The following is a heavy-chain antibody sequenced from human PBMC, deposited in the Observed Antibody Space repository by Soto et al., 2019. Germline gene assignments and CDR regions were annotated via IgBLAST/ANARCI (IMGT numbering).Heavy chain of an antibody. CDR2: IYWDDDK. J-gene: IGHJ6*02. CDR1: GFSLSTSGVG. Sequence: SGPTLVNPTQTLTLTCTFSGFSLSTSGVGVGWIRQPPGRALEWLALIYWDDDKRCSPSLKSRLTITKDTSKNQVVLTMTNMDPVDTATYYCVTTVSYYYGMDVWGQGTTLTVSS. D-gene: IGHD4-17*01. CDR3: VTTVSYYYGMDV. V-gene: IGHV2-5*02.